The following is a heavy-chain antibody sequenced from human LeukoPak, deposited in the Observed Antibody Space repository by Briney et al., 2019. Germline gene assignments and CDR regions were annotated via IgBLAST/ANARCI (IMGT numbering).Heavy chain of an antibody. CDR1: GGYSTNYQ. J-gene: IGHJ5*01. Sequence: PSETLSLTCSASGGYSTNYQWSWIRQSPEKGLEWIGYIYSSRNIKYNSSLKSRVTISVDTSKNQFSLKLSSVTAADTAVYYCARALYGEGSYPGFDSWGQGILVIVSS. CDR2: IYSSRNI. CDR3: ARALYGEGSYPGFDS. D-gene: IGHD3-10*01. V-gene: IGHV4-59*12.